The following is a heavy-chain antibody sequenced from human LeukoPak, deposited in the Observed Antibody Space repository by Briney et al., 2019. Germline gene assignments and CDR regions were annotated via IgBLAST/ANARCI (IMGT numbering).Heavy chain of an antibody. Sequence: SVKVSCKASGGTFSSYAISWVRQAPGQGLEWMGGIIPIFGTANYAQKFQGRVAMTEDTSTDTAYMELSSLRSEDTAVCYCATIGGDDAFDIWGQGTMVTVSS. V-gene: IGHV1-69*06. D-gene: IGHD1/OR15-1a*01. CDR1: GGTFSSYA. J-gene: IGHJ3*02. CDR2: IIPIFGTA. CDR3: ATIGGDDAFDI.